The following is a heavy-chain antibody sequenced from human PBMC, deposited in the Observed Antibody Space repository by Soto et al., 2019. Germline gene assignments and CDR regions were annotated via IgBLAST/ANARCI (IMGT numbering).Heavy chain of an antibody. Sequence: SETLSLTCSVSGDSISSYYWSWIRQSPGKGLEWIGYMYYSGSTTYNPSFKSRVTISVDRPKNQFSLRLTSVTAADTAVYYCARNSPLFENDYYGLVVWGPGTSVTVSS. CDR1: GDSISSYY. CDR2: MYYSGST. J-gene: IGHJ6*02. V-gene: IGHV4-59*08. CDR3: ARNSPLFENDYYGLVV. D-gene: IGHD3-10*01.